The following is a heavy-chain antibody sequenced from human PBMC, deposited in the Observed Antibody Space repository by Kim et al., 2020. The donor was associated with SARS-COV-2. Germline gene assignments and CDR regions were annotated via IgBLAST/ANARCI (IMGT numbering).Heavy chain of an antibody. CDR1: GFTVSSNY. Sequence: GGSLRLSCAASGFTVSSNYMSWVRQAPGKGLEWVSVIYSGGSTYYADSVKGRFTISRDNSKNTLYLQMNSLRAEDTAVYYCARARESSGYYDYWGQGTLVSVSS. D-gene: IGHD3-22*01. CDR2: IYSGGST. CDR3: ARARESSGYYDY. J-gene: IGHJ4*02. V-gene: IGHV3-66*01.